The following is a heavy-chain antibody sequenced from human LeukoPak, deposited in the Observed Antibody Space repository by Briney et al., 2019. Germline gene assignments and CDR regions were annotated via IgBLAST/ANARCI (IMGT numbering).Heavy chain of an antibody. V-gene: IGHV1-69*05. D-gene: IGHD3-22*01. CDR1: GGTFSSYA. CDR2: IIPIFGTA. J-gene: IGHJ3*02. Sequence: SVKVSCKASGGTFSSYAISWVRQAPGQGLEWMGGIIPIFGTANYAQKFQGRVTITTDESTSTAYMELSSLRSEDSAVYYCARVGLYDSSGYTQGHDAFDIWGQGTMVTVSS. CDR3: ARVGLYDSSGYTQGHDAFDI.